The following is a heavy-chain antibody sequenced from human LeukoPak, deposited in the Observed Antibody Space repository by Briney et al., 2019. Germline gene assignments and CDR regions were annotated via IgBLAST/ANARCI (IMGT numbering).Heavy chain of an antibody. CDR3: ARQGIVYASVDY. V-gene: IGHV5-51*01. CDR2: IYPGDSDA. J-gene: IGHJ4*02. Sequence: GESLKISCKGSGYSFSSYWIGWVRQMPGKGLEWMGIIYPGDSDATYSPSFQGQVTISAAKSISTAYLQWRSLKASDTAMYYCARQGIVYASVDYWGQGTLVTVSS. CDR1: GYSFSSYW. D-gene: IGHD2-8*01.